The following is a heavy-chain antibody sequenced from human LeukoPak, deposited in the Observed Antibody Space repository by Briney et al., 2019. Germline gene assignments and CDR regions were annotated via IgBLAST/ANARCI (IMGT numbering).Heavy chain of an antibody. Sequence: PGGSLRRSCAASGFTFSNYAMSWVRQAPGKGLEWVSVVSGSGGSTYYADSVKGRFAISRDNSKNTLYLQMNSLRAEDTAVYYCAKGNDILTGYYHDWGQGTLVTVSS. CDR3: AKGNDILTGYYHD. V-gene: IGHV3-23*01. CDR1: GFTFSNYA. CDR2: VSGSGGST. D-gene: IGHD3-9*01. J-gene: IGHJ4*02.